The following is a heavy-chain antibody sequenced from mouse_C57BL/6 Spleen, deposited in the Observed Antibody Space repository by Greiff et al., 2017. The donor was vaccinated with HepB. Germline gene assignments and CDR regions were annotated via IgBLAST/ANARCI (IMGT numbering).Heavy chain of an antibody. CDR1: GFTFSSYA. CDR2: ISDGGSYT. V-gene: IGHV5-4*01. CDR3: ARGEVYYGYEFAD. J-gene: IGHJ3*01. D-gene: IGHD2-2*01. Sequence: EVHLVESGGGLVKPGGSLKLSCAASGFTFSSYAMSWVRQTPEKRLEWVATISDGGSYTYYPDNVKGRFTISRDNAKNNLYLQMSHLKSEDTAMYYCARGEVYYGYEFADWGQGTLVTV.